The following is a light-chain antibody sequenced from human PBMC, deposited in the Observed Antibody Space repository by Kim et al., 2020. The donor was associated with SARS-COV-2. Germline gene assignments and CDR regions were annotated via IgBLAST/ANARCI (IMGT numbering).Light chain of an antibody. CDR1: NSKIGSNL. V-gene: IGLV1-51*01. Sequence: GNRVTIYCSGGNSKIGSNLVSWYQQLPGTVPKLVVYDTYKRSSGIPDRFSGSRSDTSATLAITGLQTGDEGDYFCATWDDDLRAVAFGGGTQLTVL. CDR2: DTY. J-gene: IGLJ3*02. CDR3: ATWDDDLRAVA.